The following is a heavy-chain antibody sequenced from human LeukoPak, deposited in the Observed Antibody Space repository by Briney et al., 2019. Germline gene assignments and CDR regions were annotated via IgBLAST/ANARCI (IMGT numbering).Heavy chain of an antibody. CDR2: IYYSGST. CDR1: GGSISSSSYY. J-gene: IGHJ5*02. V-gene: IGHV4-39*07. Sequence: PSETLSLTCTVSGGSISSSSYYWGWIRQPPGKGLEWIGSIYYSGSTYYNPSLKSRVTISVDTSKNQFSLKLSSVTAADTAVYYCARVTYYDFWSGYTQHHLNWFDPWGQGTLVTVSS. D-gene: IGHD3-3*01. CDR3: ARVTYYDFWSGYTQHHLNWFDP.